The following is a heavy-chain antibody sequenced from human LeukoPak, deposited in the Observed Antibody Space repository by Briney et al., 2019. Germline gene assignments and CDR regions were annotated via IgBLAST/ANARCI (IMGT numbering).Heavy chain of an antibody. CDR1: GFTFSSYG. J-gene: IGHJ3*02. D-gene: IGHD5-18*01. Sequence: GGSLRLSCAASGFTFSSYGMHWVRQAPGKGLEWVAVIWYDGSNKYYADSVKGRFTISRDNSKNTLYLQMNSLRAEDTAVYYCARGHTAMVTPDAFDIWGQGTMVTVSS. V-gene: IGHV3-33*01. CDR3: ARGHTAMVTPDAFDI. CDR2: IWYDGSNK.